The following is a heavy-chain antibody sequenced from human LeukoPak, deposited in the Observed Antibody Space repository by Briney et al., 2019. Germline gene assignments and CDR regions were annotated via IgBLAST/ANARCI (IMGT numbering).Heavy chain of an antibody. CDR3: VSSWTIGY. CDR1: GFTFSTYW. D-gene: IGHD3/OR15-3a*01. J-gene: IGHJ4*01. V-gene: IGHV3-7*01. Sequence: PGGSLRLSCAASGFTFSTYWMNWVRQAPGKGLEWVANIKQDGSQKNYVDSVKGRFTTSRDNAKNSLYLQMDSLRVEDTAVYYCVSSWTIGYWGHGTLVTVSS. CDR2: IKQDGSQK.